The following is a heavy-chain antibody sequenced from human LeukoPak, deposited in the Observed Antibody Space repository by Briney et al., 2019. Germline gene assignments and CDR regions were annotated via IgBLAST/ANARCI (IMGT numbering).Heavy chain of an antibody. Sequence: ASVKVSCKASGYTFTGYYMHWVRQAPGQGLEWMGIINPSGGSTSYAQKFQGRVTITADKSTSTAYMELSSLRSEDTAVYYCARGGHSSSTTNPYYYGMDVWGQGTTVTVSS. CDR2: INPSGGST. V-gene: IGHV1-46*01. CDR1: GYTFTGYY. D-gene: IGHD6-6*01. CDR3: ARGGHSSSTTNPYYYGMDV. J-gene: IGHJ6*02.